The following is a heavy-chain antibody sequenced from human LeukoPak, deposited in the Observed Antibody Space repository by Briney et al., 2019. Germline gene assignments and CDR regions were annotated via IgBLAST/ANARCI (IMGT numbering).Heavy chain of an antibody. V-gene: IGHV1-69*13. CDR2: IIPIFGSA. J-gene: IGHJ5*02. CDR1: GSTFSSYA. Sequence: ASVKVSCKASGSTFSSYAISWVRQAPGQGFEWMGGIIPIFGSANYAQNFQGRVTITADESTTTAYMELSRLTSDDTAVYYCARAGGRSWFDPWGQGTLVTVSS. CDR3: ARAGGRSWFDP.